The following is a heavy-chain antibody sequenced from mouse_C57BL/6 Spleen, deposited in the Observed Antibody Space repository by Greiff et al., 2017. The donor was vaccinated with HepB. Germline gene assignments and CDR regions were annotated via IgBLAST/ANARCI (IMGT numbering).Heavy chain of an antibody. Sequence: EVQGVESGGGLVKPGGSLKLSCAASGFTFSDYGMHWVRQAPEKGLEWVAYISSGSSTIYYADTVKGRFTISRDNAQNTLFLQMTSLRSEDTAMYCCAILDYYGSSYPYFDVWGTGTTVTVSS. J-gene: IGHJ1*03. D-gene: IGHD1-1*01. CDR1: GFTFSDYG. CDR2: ISSGSSTI. V-gene: IGHV5-17*01. CDR3: AILDYYGSSYPYFDV.